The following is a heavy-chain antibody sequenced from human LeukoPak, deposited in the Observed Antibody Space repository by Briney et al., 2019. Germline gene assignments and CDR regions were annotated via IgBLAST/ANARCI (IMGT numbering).Heavy chain of an antibody. CDR3: AGDIAAAGTPENWFDP. V-gene: IGHV4-59*12. D-gene: IGHD6-13*01. CDR1: GGSISSYY. CDR2: IHYSGNT. Sequence: PSETLSLTCTVSGGSISSYYWSWIRQPPGKGLEWIGYIHYSGNTNYNPSLKSRVTISVDTSKNQFSLKLSSVTAADTAVYYCAGDIAAAGTPENWFDPWGQGTLVTVSS. J-gene: IGHJ5*02.